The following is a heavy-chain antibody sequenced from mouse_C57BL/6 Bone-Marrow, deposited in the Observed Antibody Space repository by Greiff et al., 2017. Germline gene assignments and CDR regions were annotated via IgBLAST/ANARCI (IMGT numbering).Heavy chain of an antibody. V-gene: IGHV1-53*01. CDR1: GYTFTSYW. Sequence: QVQLQQPGTELVKPGASVTLSCKASGYTFTSYWMHWVKQRPGQGLEWIGNINPSNGGTNYNEKFKSKATLTVDKSSSTAYMQLSSLKSEDSEVYYCAREDDGYPYYFDYWGQGTTLTVSS. D-gene: IGHD2-3*01. J-gene: IGHJ2*01. CDR3: AREDDGYPYYFDY. CDR2: INPSNGGT.